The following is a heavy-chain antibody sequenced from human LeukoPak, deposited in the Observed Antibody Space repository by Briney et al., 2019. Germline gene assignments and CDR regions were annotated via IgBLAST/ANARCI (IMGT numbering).Heavy chain of an antibody. CDR1: GYTFTGYY. CDR2: SSPYNGNT. V-gene: IGHV1-18*04. D-gene: IGHD6-19*01. J-gene: IGHJ4*02. Sequence: GASVKVSCKASGYTFTGYYIHWVRQAPGQGLEWMGWSSPYNGNTNYAQKLRGRVTMTTDTSTSTAYMELRSLRSDDTAVYYCARGGTSGWRTPNDDYWGQGTLVTVSS. CDR3: ARGGTSGWRTPNDDY.